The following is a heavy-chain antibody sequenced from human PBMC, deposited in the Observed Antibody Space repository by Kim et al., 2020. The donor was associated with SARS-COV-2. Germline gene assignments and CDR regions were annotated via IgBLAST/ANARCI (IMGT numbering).Heavy chain of an antibody. V-gene: IGHV4-59*13. Sequence: SETLSLTCIVSGGSISGYSWNWIRQPPGKGLEWIGYIYQSGSTDYNPSLKSRVTMSVERSKNQFSLKLSAVTAADTAVYYCARDLAGYSFGYPKYGLDV. CDR2: IYQSGST. D-gene: IGHD5-18*01. J-gene: IGHJ6*01. CDR1: GGSISGYS. CDR3: ARDLAGYSFGYPKYGLDV.